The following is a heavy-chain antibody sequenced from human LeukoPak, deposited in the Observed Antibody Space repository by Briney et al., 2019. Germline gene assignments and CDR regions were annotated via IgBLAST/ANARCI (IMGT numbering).Heavy chain of an antibody. Sequence: ASVKVSCKASGYTFTGYYMHWVRQAPGQGLEWMGWISAYNGNTNYAQKLQGRVTMTTDTSTSTAYMELRSLRSDDTAVYYCARAGYTVIHGGFGNYWGQGTLVTVSS. D-gene: IGHD4-17*01. CDR3: ARAGYTVIHGGFGNY. CDR2: ISAYNGNT. J-gene: IGHJ4*02. V-gene: IGHV1-18*04. CDR1: GYTFTGYY.